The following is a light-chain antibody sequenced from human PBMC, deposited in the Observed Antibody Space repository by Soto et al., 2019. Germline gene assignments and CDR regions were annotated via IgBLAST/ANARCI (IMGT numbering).Light chain of an antibody. CDR1: SSDVGSYNL. V-gene: IGLV2-23*03. Sequence: QSALTQPASVSGSPGQSITISCTGTSSDVGSYNLVSWYQQHPGEASKLMIYEGTQRPSGVSNRFSGSKSGNTASLTISGLQAEDEADYYCCSYAGSSTFVFGSGTKVTVL. CDR3: CSYAGSSTFV. J-gene: IGLJ1*01. CDR2: EGT.